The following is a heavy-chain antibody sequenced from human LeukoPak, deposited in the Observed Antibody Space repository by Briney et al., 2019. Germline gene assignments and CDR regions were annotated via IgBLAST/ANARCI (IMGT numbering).Heavy chain of an antibody. V-gene: IGHV3-33*01. CDR3: ARSRGDSNGYGMDV. D-gene: IGHD2-8*01. J-gene: IGHJ6*02. CDR2: VCYDGGNK. Sequence: GRSLRLSCTASGLVFSRFGMHWVRQAPGKGLEWVAVVCYDGGNKVYADSVRGRFTISRDNSKNMLYLQMNSLRAEDTAVYYCARSRGDSNGYGMDVWGQGTTVTVSS. CDR1: GLVFSRFG.